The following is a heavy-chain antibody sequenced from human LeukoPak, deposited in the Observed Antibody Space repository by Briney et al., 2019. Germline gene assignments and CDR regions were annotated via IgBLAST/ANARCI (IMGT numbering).Heavy chain of an antibody. CDR2: IWYDRSNE. CDR3: AREISMFVNAFDL. Sequence: GGSLRLSCAASGFTFSNSGMHWVRQAPGKGLEWVAVIWYDRSNEYYADAVKGRFIISRDNSKNTVHLQMNSLRVEDTSVYYCAREISMFVNAFDLWGQGTLVAVSS. D-gene: IGHD3-10*02. V-gene: IGHV3-33*01. J-gene: IGHJ3*01. CDR1: GFTFSNSG.